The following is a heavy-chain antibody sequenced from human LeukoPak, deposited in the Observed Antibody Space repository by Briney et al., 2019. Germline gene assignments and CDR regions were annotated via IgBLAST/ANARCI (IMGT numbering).Heavy chain of an antibody. CDR2: ISGDGGST. V-gene: IGHV3-43*02. J-gene: IGHJ6*02. CDR3: VKGIWFGELLNYYYYGMDV. Sequence: GGSLRLSCAASGFTFDDYAMHWVRQAPGKGLEWVSLISGDGGSTYYADSVKGRFTISRDNSKNSLYLQMNSLRTEDTALYYCVKGIWFGELLNYYYYGMDVWGQGTTVTVSS. D-gene: IGHD3-10*01. CDR1: GFTFDDYA.